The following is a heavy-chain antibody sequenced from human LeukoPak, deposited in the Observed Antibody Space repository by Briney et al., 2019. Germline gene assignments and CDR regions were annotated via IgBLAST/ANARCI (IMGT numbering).Heavy chain of an antibody. CDR1: GFTFSSYW. D-gene: IGHD6-13*01. J-gene: IGHJ4*02. Sequence: PGGSLRLSCAASGFTFSSYWMSWVRQAPGKGLEWVANIKQDGSEKYYVDSVKGRFTISRDNAKNSLYLQMNSLRAEDTAVYYCARAKGYLYSSSWALSSDYWGQGTLVTVSS. CDR2: IKQDGSEK. CDR3: ARAKGYLYSSSWALSSDY. V-gene: IGHV3-7*01.